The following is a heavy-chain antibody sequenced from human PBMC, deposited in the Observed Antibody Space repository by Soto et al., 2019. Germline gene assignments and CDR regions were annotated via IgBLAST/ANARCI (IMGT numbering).Heavy chain of an antibody. J-gene: IGHJ6*02. CDR1: GGSISSGGYY. Sequence: SETLSLTCTVSGGSISSGGYYWSWIRQHPGKGLEWIGYIYYSGSTYYNPSLRSRVTISVDTSKNQFSLKLSSVTAADTAVYYCAREGNDFWSGYYFRASMDVWGQGTTVTVSS. D-gene: IGHD3-3*01. CDR3: AREGNDFWSGYYFRASMDV. V-gene: IGHV4-31*03. CDR2: IYYSGST.